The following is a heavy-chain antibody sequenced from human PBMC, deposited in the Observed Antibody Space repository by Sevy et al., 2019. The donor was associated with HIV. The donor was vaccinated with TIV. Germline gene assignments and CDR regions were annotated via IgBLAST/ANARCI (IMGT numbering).Heavy chain of an antibody. CDR3: ARVGGQAGPFDY. CDR1: GFTFSSYA. D-gene: IGHD3-16*01. V-gene: IGHV3-30-3*01. J-gene: IGHJ4*02. CDR2: ISYDGSNK. Sequence: GGSLRLSCAASGFTFSSYAMHWVRQAPGKGLEWVAVISYDGSNKYYADSVKGRFTISRDNSKNTLYLQMNSLRAEDTAVYYCARVGGQAGPFDYWGQGTLVTVSS.